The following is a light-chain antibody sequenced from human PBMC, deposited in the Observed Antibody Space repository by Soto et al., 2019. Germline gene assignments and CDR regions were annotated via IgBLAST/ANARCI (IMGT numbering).Light chain of an antibody. J-gene: IGKJ2*01. V-gene: IGKV1-39*01. CDR2: AAS. CDR1: QSISSY. CDR3: QQSYSAPYS. Sequence: DIQMTQSPSSLSASVGDRVTITCRASQSISSYLNWYQQKPGKAPNFLIFAASSLQTGVPSRFSGSGSGTDFTLTISSLQPEDFATYYCQQSYSAPYSFGQGTNLEIK.